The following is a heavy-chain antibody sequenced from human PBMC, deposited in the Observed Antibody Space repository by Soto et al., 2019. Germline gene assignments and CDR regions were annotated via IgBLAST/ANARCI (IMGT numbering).Heavy chain of an antibody. CDR2: IYYSGST. D-gene: IGHD3-10*01. Sequence: QVQLQESGPGLVKPSETLSLTCTVSGVSISSFYWTWIRQPPGKGLEWIGYIYYSGSTNYNPSLRRRVTISMDTSKNQFSLKLSSVTAADTAVYYCARDFVSGVWFDPWGQGTLVTVSS. V-gene: IGHV4-59*01. J-gene: IGHJ5*02. CDR1: GVSISSFY. CDR3: ARDFVSGVWFDP.